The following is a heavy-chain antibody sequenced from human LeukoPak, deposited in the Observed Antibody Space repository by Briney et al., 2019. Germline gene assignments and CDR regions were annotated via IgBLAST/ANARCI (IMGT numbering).Heavy chain of an antibody. J-gene: IGHJ6*02. V-gene: IGHV4-4*07. CDR2: IYTSGST. Sequence: SETLSLTCTVSGGSISSYYWSWIRQPAGKGLEWIGRIYTSGSTNYNPSLKSRVTMSVDTSKNQFSLKLSSVTAADTAVYYCAGEMYYYGSGSPQKYYYYGMDVWGQGTTVTVSS. CDR3: AGEMYYYGSGSPQKYYYYGMDV. CDR1: GGSISSYY. D-gene: IGHD3-10*01.